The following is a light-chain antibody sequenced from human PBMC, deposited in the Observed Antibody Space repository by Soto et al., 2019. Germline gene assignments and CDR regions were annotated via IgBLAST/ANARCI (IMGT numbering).Light chain of an antibody. CDR1: MRDVGAYNL. CDR2: EVN. Sequence: QSALTQPASVSGSAGQSITISCSGTMRDVGAYNLVSWYQQHPGTAPKLIIYEVNNRPSGVSNRFSGSKSGNTASLTISGLQAEDEADYYCASFTTSSTRVFGTGTKVTVL. V-gene: IGLV2-14*01. CDR3: ASFTTSSTRV. J-gene: IGLJ1*01.